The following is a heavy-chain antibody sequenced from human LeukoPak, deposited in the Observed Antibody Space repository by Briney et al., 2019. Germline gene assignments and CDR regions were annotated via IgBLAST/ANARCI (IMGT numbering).Heavy chain of an antibody. CDR2: IKKTGSET. Sequence: GGSLRLSCAASGFTFSHFWMSWVRQAPGKGLEWVAYIKKTGSETYYVDSVKGRFTISRDNSKNTLYLQMNSLRAEDTAVYYCARERVAVAGTLRRYYFDYWGQGTLVTVSS. CDR1: GFTFSHFW. CDR3: ARERVAVAGTLRRYYFDY. D-gene: IGHD6-19*01. J-gene: IGHJ4*02. V-gene: IGHV3-7*01.